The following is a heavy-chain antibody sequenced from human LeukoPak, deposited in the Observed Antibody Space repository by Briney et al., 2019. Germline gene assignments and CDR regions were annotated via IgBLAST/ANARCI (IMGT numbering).Heavy chain of an antibody. CDR1: GFTFTSYS. V-gene: IGHV3-21*01. Sequence: GVSLRLSCAASGFTFTSYSMNWVRQAPGKGLEWVSSIISSGTYVYYADSVKGRFTISRDNAKDSLYLQMNSLRAEDTAVYYCTRGVGGYCSGGSCYGGWFDYWGQGTLVTVSS. CDR3: TRGVGGYCSGGSCYGGWFDY. D-gene: IGHD2-15*01. J-gene: IGHJ4*02. CDR2: IISSGTYV.